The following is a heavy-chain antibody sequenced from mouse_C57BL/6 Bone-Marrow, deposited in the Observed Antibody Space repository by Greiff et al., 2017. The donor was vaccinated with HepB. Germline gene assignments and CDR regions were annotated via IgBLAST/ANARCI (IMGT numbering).Heavy chain of an antibody. CDR1: GYTFTSYW. CDR3: ARWGDYDY. CDR2: FDPSDSYT. D-gene: IGHD2-4*01. J-gene: IGHJ2*01. V-gene: IGHV1-69*01. Sequence: VQLQQPGAELVMPGASVKLSCKASGYTFTSYWMHWVKQRPGQGLEWIGEFDPSDSYTNYNQKFKGKSTLTVDKSSSTAYMQLSSLTSDDSAVYYCARWGDYDYWGQGPTLPVSS.